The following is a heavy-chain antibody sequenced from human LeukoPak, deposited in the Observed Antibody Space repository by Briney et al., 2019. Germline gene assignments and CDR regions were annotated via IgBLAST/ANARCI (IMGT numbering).Heavy chain of an antibody. J-gene: IGHJ3*02. Sequence: SVKVSCKASGGTFSSYAISWVRQAPGQGLEWMGGIIPIFGTANYAQKFQGRVTITADESTSTAYMELSSLRSEDTAVYYCARDYGGNPLDAFDIWGQGTMVTVSS. CDR2: IIPIFGTA. CDR1: GGTFSSYA. V-gene: IGHV1-69*13. D-gene: IGHD4-23*01. CDR3: ARDYGGNPLDAFDI.